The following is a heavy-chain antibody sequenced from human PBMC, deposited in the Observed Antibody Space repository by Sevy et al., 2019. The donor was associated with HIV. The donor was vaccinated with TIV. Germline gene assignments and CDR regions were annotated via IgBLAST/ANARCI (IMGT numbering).Heavy chain of an antibody. CDR3: ARGPYNSGLRLDF. D-gene: IGHD5-12*01. CDR2: ISFDGGNK. Sequence: GGSLRLSCAASGFSLSDYAIHWARQGPVKGLEWLTVISFDGGNKYYEDSMKGRFTISMENSKNTVFLQMNSLRPDDAALYYCARGPYNSGLRLDFWGRGILVTVSS. CDR1: GFSLSDYA. J-gene: IGHJ4*02. V-gene: IGHV3-30-3*01.